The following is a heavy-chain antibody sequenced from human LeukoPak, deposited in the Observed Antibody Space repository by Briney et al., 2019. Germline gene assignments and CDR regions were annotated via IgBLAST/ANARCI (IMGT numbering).Heavy chain of an antibody. D-gene: IGHD4-17*01. J-gene: IGHJ6*03. CDR3: AKLWTVTTPGGYYVDV. CDR2: IQYDGTNK. V-gene: IGHV3-30*02. Sequence: GGSLRLSCSTSGFTFSSYGIHWVRQAPGKGLEWVAFIQYDGTNKYYADSVKGRFTISRDNSKNTLYLQMNSLRSEDTAVYYCAKLWTVTTPGGYYVDVWGKGATVTVSS. CDR1: GFTFSSYG.